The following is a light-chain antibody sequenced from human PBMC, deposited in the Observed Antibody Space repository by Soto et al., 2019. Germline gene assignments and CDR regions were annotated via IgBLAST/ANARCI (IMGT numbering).Light chain of an antibody. CDR1: MRDIGAYNL. V-gene: IGLV2-14*01. CDR2: EVR. CDR3: SSFTSKSTLI. Sequence: QSALTQPASVSGAPGQSITISCAGTMRDIGAYNLVSWYQQHPGKAPRLVFYEVRTRPPGLPLRCSASKSGNAASLTISGLQAEDEAHYYCSSFTSKSTLIFGGGTKVTVL. J-gene: IGLJ2*01.